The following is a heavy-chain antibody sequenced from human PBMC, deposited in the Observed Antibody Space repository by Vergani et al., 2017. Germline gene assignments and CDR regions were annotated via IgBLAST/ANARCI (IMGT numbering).Heavy chain of an antibody. J-gene: IGHJ6*02. CDR2: IYYSGST. D-gene: IGHD3-16*01. Sequence: QLQLHKSGPGLVKPSETLSLTCTLSGGSISSSSHFWGWLRQTPGKGLEWIGSIYYSGSTDYNPSLKSRVSISVDTSKNQFSLKLSSVTAADSAVYYCARHDSGHYDSSYYGLDVWGQGTTVTVSS. CDR1: GGSISSSSHF. V-gene: IGHV4-39*01. CDR3: ARHDSGHYDSSYYGLDV.